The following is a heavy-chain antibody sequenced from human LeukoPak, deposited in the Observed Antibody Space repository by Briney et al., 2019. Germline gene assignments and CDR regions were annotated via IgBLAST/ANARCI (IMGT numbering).Heavy chain of an antibody. D-gene: IGHD3-22*01. V-gene: IGHV5-51*01. Sequence: GESLKISCNGAGYSFTSYCISWGRQMPGKGLEWMGIIYPGDADTRYSPSFQGQVTISADKSISTAYLQWRSLKASDTAMYYCARLTVRGYYDSSGYPSDAFDIWGQGTMVTVSS. J-gene: IGHJ3*02. CDR1: GYSFTSYC. CDR3: ARLTVRGYYDSSGYPSDAFDI. CDR2: IYPGDADT.